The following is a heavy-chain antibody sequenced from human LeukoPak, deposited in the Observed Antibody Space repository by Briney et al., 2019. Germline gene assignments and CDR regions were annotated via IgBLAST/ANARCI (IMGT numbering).Heavy chain of an antibody. V-gene: IGHV3-21*01. CDR2: ISNSSSYI. CDR3: AIDYHTVVVPAAVQGRFDP. D-gene: IGHD2-2*01. CDR1: GLPFSSYR. J-gene: IGHJ5*02. Sequence: SGGSLTLLCAACGLPFSSYRVNWGPHAPGKGVECVSSISNSSSYIYYADSVKGRFNISRDNAKHSLYLQMNSLRADHTAVYFFAIDYHTVVVPAAVQGRFDPWGQGTLVTVSS.